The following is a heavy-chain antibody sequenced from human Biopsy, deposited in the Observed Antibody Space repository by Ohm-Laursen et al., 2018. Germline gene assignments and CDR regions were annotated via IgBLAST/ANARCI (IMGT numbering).Heavy chain of an antibody. CDR3: ARLSRRGYIIFFDY. J-gene: IGHJ4*02. V-gene: IGHV4-59*08. CDR2: RFHSGSP. Sequence: TLSLTCTVSGGSITGDFWTWIRQTPEKGLEWIGYRFHSGSPIYNPSLQSRVTISIDTSKNQFSLTLSSVSAADTAVYYCARLSRRGYIIFFDYWGRGTLVTVSS. CDR1: GGSITGDF. D-gene: IGHD5-12*01.